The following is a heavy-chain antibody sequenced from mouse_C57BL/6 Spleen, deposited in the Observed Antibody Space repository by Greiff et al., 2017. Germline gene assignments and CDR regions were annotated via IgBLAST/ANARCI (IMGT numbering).Heavy chain of an antibody. CDR3: TREDYDYDAYYAMDY. Sequence: LVESGAELVRPGASVTLSCKASGYTFTDYEMHWVKQTPVHGLEWIGAIDPETGGTAYNQKFKGKAILTADKSSSTAYMELRSLTSEDSAVYYCTREDYDYDAYYAMDYWGQGTSVTVSS. CDR2: IDPETGGT. D-gene: IGHD2-4*01. J-gene: IGHJ4*01. V-gene: IGHV1-15*01. CDR1: GYTFTDYE.